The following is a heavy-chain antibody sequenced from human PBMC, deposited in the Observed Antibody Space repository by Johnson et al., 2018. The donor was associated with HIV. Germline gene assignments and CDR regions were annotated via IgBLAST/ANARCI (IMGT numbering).Heavy chain of an antibody. CDR1: GLSFSNFG. CDR3: ARGNYYGSGSYGAFDI. D-gene: IGHD3-10*01. V-gene: IGHV3-66*01. CDR2: IYSGGST. J-gene: IGHJ3*02. Sequence: VQLVESGGGVVQPGKSLTLSCVGSGLSFSNFGIHWVRQAPGKGLEWVSVIYSGGSTYYADSVKGRFTISRDNSKNTLYLQMNGLRAEDTALYYCARGNYYGSGSYGAFDIWGQGTMVTVSS.